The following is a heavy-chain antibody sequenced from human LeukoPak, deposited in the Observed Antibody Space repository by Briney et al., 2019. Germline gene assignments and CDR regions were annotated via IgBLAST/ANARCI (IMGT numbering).Heavy chain of an antibody. D-gene: IGHD2-15*01. J-gene: IGHJ6*03. CDR1: GGSFSGYL. CDR2: INHSGST. CDR3: ALGRPPTPGVGGGSGYSVACPWRGYYYYNVDV. Sequence: SETLSLTCAVYGGSFSGYLWSWIRQPPGKGLEWIGEINHSGSTNYNPSLKSRVTISVDTSKTQFSLKLSSVTAADTAVYYCALGRPPTPGVGGGSGYSVACPWRGYYYYNVDVWGKGTTVTVSS. V-gene: IGHV4-34*01.